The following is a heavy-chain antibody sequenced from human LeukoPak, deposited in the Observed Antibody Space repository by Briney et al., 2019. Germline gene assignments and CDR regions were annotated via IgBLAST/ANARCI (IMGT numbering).Heavy chain of an antibody. CDR3: ARGLHYYDSSGYYYPDAFDI. D-gene: IGHD3-22*01. J-gene: IGHJ3*02. CDR2: ISYDGSNK. V-gene: IGHV3-30-3*01. Sequence: GGSLRLSCAASGFTFSSYAMHWVRQAPGKGLEWVAVISYDGSNKYYADSVKGRFTISRDNSKNTLYLQMNSLRAEDTAVYYCARGLHYYDSSGYYYPDAFDIWGQGTVVTVSS. CDR1: GFTFSSYA.